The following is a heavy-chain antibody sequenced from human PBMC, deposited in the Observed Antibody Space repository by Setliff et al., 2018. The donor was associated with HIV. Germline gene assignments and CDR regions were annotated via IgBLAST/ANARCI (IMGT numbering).Heavy chain of an antibody. V-gene: IGHV3-23*01. Sequence: PGGSLRLSCTVVGFSIENFDMHWVRQAPGKGLEWVSLLWRDEVGRTFYADSVKGRFTISRDNSKNTLYMEMSRLRAEDTAVYYCAKTLPTFSTYNWYFDLWGRGTLVTVSS. CDR2: LWRDEVGRT. J-gene: IGHJ2*01. CDR1: GFSIENFD. D-gene: IGHD3-16*01. CDR3: AKTLPTFSTYNWYFDL.